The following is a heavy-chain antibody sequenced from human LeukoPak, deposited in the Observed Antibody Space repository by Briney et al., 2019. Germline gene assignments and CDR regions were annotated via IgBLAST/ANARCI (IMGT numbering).Heavy chain of an antibody. J-gene: IGHJ4*02. CDR2: MNPNSGNT. D-gene: IGHD5-18*01. V-gene: IGHV1-8*01. CDR1: GYTFTSYD. CDR3: ARGLILARGYGYGY. Sequence: ASVKVSCKASGYTFTSYDMNWVRQATGQGLEWMGWMNPNSGNTGYAQKFQGRVTMTRNTSISTAYMELSSLRSEDTAVYYCARGLILARGYGYGYWGQGTLVTVSS.